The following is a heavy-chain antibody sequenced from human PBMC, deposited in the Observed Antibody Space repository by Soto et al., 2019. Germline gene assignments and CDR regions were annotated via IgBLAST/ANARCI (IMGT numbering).Heavy chain of an antibody. J-gene: IGHJ5*02. D-gene: IGHD2-2*01. Sequence: GGSLRLSCAASGFTFGASALQWVRQAPGKGLEWVAVISYDGSNKYYADSVRGRFTISRDNSKNTLYLQMNSLRAEDTAVYYCAKDNCISTSCYRLYNWFDPWGQGTLVTVSS. V-gene: IGHV3-30*18. CDR2: ISYDGSNK. CDR3: AKDNCISTSCYRLYNWFDP. CDR1: GFTFGASA.